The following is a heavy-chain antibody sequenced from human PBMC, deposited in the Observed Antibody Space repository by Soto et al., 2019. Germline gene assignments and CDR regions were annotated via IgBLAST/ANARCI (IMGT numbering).Heavy chain of an antibody. V-gene: IGHV5-51*01. J-gene: IGHJ4*02. Sequence: PGESLKISCTFSGYSVTSYWICWVRQMPGKGLEWMGIIYPGDSDTRYSPSFQGQVTISADKSISTAYLQWSSMKASDTAMYYCERIITEGDYVDYWGQGTLVTVSS. CDR3: ERIITEGDYVDY. CDR2: IYPGDSDT. D-gene: IGHD3-16*01. CDR1: GYSVTSYW.